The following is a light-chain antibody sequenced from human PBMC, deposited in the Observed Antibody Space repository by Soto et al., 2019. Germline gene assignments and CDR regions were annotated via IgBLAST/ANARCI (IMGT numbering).Light chain of an antibody. V-gene: IGKV3-20*01. Sequence: EIVLTQSPGTLSLSPGERATLSCRASRSISSSYLAWYQQRPGQAPRLLIYGASRRATGIPDRFSGSGSGSDFTLTISRLEPEDFAVYYCQHYSSSPPWTFGQGTKVEIK. CDR3: QHYSSSPPWT. CDR1: RSISSSY. CDR2: GAS. J-gene: IGKJ1*01.